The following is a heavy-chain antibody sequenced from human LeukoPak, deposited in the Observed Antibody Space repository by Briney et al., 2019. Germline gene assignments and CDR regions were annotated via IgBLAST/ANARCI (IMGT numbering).Heavy chain of an antibody. D-gene: IGHD5-18*01. Sequence: GRSLRLSCAASGFTVRSNYMSWVRQAPGKGLEWVSVIYGGGTTNYADSVKGRFSISRDNAKNSLYLQMNSLRAEDTAVYYCARDLVQLWSKDYWGQGTLVTVSS. J-gene: IGHJ4*02. CDR1: GFTVRSNY. V-gene: IGHV3-66*01. CDR2: IYGGGTT. CDR3: ARDLVQLWSKDY.